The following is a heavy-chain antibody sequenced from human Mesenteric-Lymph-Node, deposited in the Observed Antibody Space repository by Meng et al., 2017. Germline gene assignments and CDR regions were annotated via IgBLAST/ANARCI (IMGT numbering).Heavy chain of an antibody. J-gene: IGHJ4*01. CDR2: IYYSGST. V-gene: IGHV4-31*03. CDR3: ARVDSSGYFLDY. CDR1: GGSISSGGHS. Sequence: QVQLQESGPGLVKPSQTLSLTCTVSGGSISSGGHSWSWIRQHPGKGLEWIAYIYYSGSTYYNPSLKSRVILSVDTSKNQFSLKLSSVTAADTAVYYSARVDSSGYFLDYWGQGTLVTVSS. D-gene: IGHD3-22*01.